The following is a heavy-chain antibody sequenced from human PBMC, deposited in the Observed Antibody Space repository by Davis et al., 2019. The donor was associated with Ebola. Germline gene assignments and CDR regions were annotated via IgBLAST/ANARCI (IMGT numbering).Heavy chain of an antibody. D-gene: IGHD6-13*01. Sequence: PSETLSLTCTVSGGSISSYYWSWIRQPAGKGLEWIGRIYTSGSTTYNPSLQSRVSISADTSMTQFSLKVRSVTAADTAVYYCARSGSSSWNWYIDLWGRGTLVTVSS. CDR1: GGSISSYY. V-gene: IGHV4-4*07. CDR2: IYTSGST. J-gene: IGHJ2*01. CDR3: ARSGSSSWNWYIDL.